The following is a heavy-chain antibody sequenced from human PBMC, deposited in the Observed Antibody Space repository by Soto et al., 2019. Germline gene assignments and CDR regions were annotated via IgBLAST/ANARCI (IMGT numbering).Heavy chain of an antibody. V-gene: IGHV2-5*01. CDR2: IYWNDDT. Sequence: QITLNESGPTLVRPTQTLTLTCTFSGFSLRNSGVGVAWVRQPPGKALEWLGYIYWNDDTRYSPSLKNRVTITKDSSRNQVVLTMTNMDPVDTARYYCAHRGNSPSCYGSLDFWGQGTLVTVAP. D-gene: IGHD2-2*01. J-gene: IGHJ4*02. CDR1: GFSLRNSGVG. CDR3: AHRGNSPSCYGSLDF.